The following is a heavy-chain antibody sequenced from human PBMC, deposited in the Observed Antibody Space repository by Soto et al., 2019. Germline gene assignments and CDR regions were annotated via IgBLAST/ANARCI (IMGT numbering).Heavy chain of an antibody. V-gene: IGHV4-4*02. J-gene: IGHJ4*02. D-gene: IGHD5-12*01. CDR1: GGSISSSNW. CDR2: IYHSGST. CDR3: ASTDHNVEMATIFDY. Sequence: QVQLQESGPGLVKPSGTLSLTCAVSGGSISSSNWWSWVRQPPGKGLEWIGEIYHSGSTNYNPSLKSRVTISVDKSKNPFSLKLSSVTAADTAVYDCASTDHNVEMATIFDYWGQGTLVTVSS.